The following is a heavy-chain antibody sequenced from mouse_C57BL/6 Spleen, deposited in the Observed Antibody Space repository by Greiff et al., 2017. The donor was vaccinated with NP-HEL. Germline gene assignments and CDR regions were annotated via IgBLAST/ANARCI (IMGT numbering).Heavy chain of an antibody. Sequence: EVKLMESGGGLVQPGGSLSLSCAASGFTFTDYYMSWVRQPPGKALEWLGFIRNKANGYTTEYSASVKGRFTISRDNSQSILYLQMNALRAEDSATYYCARSLYYDYYFDYWGQGTTLTVSS. CDR3: ARSLYYDYYFDY. D-gene: IGHD2-4*01. V-gene: IGHV7-3*01. CDR1: GFTFTDYY. J-gene: IGHJ2*01. CDR2: IRNKANGYTT.